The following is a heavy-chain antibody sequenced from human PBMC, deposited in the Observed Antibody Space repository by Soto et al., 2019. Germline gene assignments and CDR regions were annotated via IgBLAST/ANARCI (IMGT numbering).Heavy chain of an antibody. Sequence: ASVKVSCKASGGTFSSYAISWVRQAPGQGLEWMGWINPNSGGTNYAQKFQGWVTMTRDTSISTAYMELSRLRSDDTAVYYCARSEYYDYVWGSYRKSLSYYYGMAVWGQGTTVTVSS. V-gene: IGHV1-2*04. CDR1: GGTFSSYA. J-gene: IGHJ6*02. CDR3: ARSEYYDYVWGSYRKSLSYYYGMAV. D-gene: IGHD3-16*02. CDR2: INPNSGGT.